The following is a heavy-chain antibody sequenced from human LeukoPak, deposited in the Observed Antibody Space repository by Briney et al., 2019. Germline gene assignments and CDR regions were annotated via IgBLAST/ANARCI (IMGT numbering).Heavy chain of an antibody. J-gene: IGHJ4*02. CDR2: IYYSGST. D-gene: IGHD5-18*01. Sequence: PSETLSLTCTVSGGSISSYYWSWIRQPPGKGLEWIGYIYYSGSTNYNPSLKSRVTISVDTSKNQFSLKLSSVTAADTAVYYCARGGPGYSYGYVHWGQGTLVTVSS. V-gene: IGHV4-59*12. CDR1: GGSISSYY. CDR3: ARGGPGYSYGYVH.